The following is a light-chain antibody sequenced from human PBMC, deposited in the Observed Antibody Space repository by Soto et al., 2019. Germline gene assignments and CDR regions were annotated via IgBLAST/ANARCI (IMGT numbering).Light chain of an antibody. CDR2: TAS. V-gene: IGKV1-27*01. J-gene: IGKJ3*01. CDR1: QDISDY. CDR3: QKYNSAPFT. Sequence: DIQMTQSPSSLSASVADRVTITFRASQDISDYLVWYHQKPGKVPKLLIYTASTLQSGVPSRFTGSGSGTDFTLTISSLQPEDVATYYCQKYNSAPFTFGPGTKVDIK.